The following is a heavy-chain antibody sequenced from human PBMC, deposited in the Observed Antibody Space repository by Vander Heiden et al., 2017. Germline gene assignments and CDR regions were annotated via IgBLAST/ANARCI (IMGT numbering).Heavy chain of an antibody. CDR1: GFTFSAYA. Sequence: QVQLVESGGGVVQPGRSLRLSCAASGFTFSAYAMHWVRQAPGKGLEWVAVISYDGSNKYYADSVKGRFTISRDNSKNTLYLQMNSLRAEDTAVYYCAKTGASVVVTAPIDYWGQGTLVTVSS. J-gene: IGHJ4*02. CDR2: ISYDGSNK. V-gene: IGHV3-30*18. D-gene: IGHD2-21*02. CDR3: AKTGASVVVTAPIDY.